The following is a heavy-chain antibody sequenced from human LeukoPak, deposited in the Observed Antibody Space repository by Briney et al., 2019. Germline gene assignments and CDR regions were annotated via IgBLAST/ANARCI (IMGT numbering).Heavy chain of an antibody. V-gene: IGHV4-38-2*01. Sequence: SETLSLTXAVSGYSISSGYYWGWIRQPPGKGLEWIGSIYHSGSTYYNPSLKSRVTISVDTSKNQFSLKLSSVTAADTAVYYCARQGGNWGNYYMDVWGKGTTVTVSS. CDR1: GYSISSGYY. D-gene: IGHD4-23*01. CDR2: IYHSGST. CDR3: ARQGGNWGNYYMDV. J-gene: IGHJ6*03.